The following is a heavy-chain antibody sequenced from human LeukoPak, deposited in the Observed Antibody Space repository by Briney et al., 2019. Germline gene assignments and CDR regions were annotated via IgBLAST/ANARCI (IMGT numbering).Heavy chain of an antibody. D-gene: IGHD2-2*01. J-gene: IGHJ4*02. Sequence: GGSLRLSCAASGFTFSSYWMHWVRQAPGKGLVWVSRLNSDGSSTSYADSVRGRFTISRDNAKNTLYLQMNSLRVEDTAVYYCARSYCSSTSCLFDYWGQGTLVTVSS. V-gene: IGHV3-74*01. CDR1: GFTFSSYW. CDR2: LNSDGSST. CDR3: ARSYCSSTSCLFDY.